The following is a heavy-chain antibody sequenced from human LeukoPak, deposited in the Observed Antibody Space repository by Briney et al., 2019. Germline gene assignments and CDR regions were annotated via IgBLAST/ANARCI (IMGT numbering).Heavy chain of an antibody. CDR3: ARDEQGNGSFDY. D-gene: IGHD1/OR15-1a*01. CDR1: GFTVSDNY. V-gene: IGHV3-66*03. CDR2: IYSSGAT. Sequence: GGSLRLSCAVSGFTVSDNYMSWVRQAPGKGLEWVSIIYSSGATYYADSVKGRSTVSRDNSKNTLFLQMNSLRGEDTAVYYCARDEQGNGSFDYWGQGTLVTVSS. J-gene: IGHJ4*02.